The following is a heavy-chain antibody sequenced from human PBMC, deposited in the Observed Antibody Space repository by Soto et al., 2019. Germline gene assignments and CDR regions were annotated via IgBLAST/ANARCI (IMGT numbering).Heavy chain of an antibody. CDR2: INPSGGST. V-gene: IGHV1-46*01. D-gene: IGHD6-19*01. Sequence: SSLKVSCNPSQYSFTSYYMHWVLQAPGQGLEWMGIINPSGGSTSYAQKFQGRVTMTRDTSTSTVYMELSSLRSEDTAVYYCARGGPTSIAVAVTNYYIYYGMDVWGQGTTVTVS. CDR3: ARGGPTSIAVAVTNYYIYYGMDV. J-gene: IGHJ6*02. CDR1: QYSFTSYY.